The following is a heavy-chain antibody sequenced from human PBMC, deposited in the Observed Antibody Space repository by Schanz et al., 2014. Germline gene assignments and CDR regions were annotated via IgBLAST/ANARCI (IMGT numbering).Heavy chain of an antibody. Sequence: EVQLVEYGGGLVQPGESLRLSCAASGFTFSSYTMKWVRQAPGKGLEWVSSISSTSTYLYYADSVKGRFTISRDSARNSLYLQMSSLRAEDTAVYYCARGTPFLCDYWGQGTLVTVSS. CDR2: ISSTSTYL. V-gene: IGHV3-21*01. J-gene: IGHJ4*02. D-gene: IGHD3-16*01. CDR1: GFTFSSYT. CDR3: ARGTPFLCDY.